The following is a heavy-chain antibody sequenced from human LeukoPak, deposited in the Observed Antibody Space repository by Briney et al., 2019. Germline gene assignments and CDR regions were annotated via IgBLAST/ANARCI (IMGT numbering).Heavy chain of an antibody. CDR2: INPSGGST. J-gene: IGHJ5*02. D-gene: IGHD6-19*01. V-gene: IGHV1-46*01. CDR3: ARKDIAVAGTGRANWFDP. CDR1: GYTFTSYY. Sequence: ASVKVSCKASGYTFTSYYMHWVRQAPGQGLEWMGIINPSGGSTSYAQKFQGRVTMTRDTSTSTVYMELSSLRSEDTAVYYCARKDIAVAGTGRANWFDPWGQGTLVTASS.